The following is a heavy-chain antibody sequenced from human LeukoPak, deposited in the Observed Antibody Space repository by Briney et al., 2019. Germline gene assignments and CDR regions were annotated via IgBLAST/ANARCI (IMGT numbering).Heavy chain of an antibody. J-gene: IGHJ3*02. V-gene: IGHV1-18*04. D-gene: IGHD3-10*01. CDR2: ISAYNGNT. Sequence: VASVTVSCTASGYTFTSYGISWVRQPPGQGLEWMGWISAYNGNTNYAQKLQGRVTMTTDTSTSTAYMELRSLRSDDTAVYYCARDETQGCGDIDIWGQGTMVTVSS. CDR1: GYTFTSYG. CDR3: ARDETQGCGDIDI.